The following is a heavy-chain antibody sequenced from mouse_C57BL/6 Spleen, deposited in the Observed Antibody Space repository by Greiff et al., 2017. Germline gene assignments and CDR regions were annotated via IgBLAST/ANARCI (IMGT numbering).Heavy chain of an antibody. CDR1: GFTFSDYG. J-gene: IGHJ4*01. Sequence: EVQRVESGGGLVKPGGSLKLSCAASGFTFSDYGMHWVRQAPEKGLEWVAYISSGSSTIYYADTVKGRFTISRDNAKNTLFLQMTSLRSEDTAMYYCATYSYYYAMDYWGQGTSVTVSS. CDR3: ATYSYYYAMDY. D-gene: IGHD2-12*01. V-gene: IGHV5-17*01. CDR2: ISSGSSTI.